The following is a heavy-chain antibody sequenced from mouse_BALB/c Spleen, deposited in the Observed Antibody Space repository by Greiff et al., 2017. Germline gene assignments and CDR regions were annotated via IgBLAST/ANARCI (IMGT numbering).Heavy chain of an antibody. CDR1: GYTFTSYT. Sequence: VQLQQSAAELARPGASVKMSCKASGYTFTSYTMHWVKQRPGQGLEWIGYINPSSGYTEYNQKFKDKTTLTADKSSSTAYMQLSSLTSEDSAVYYCARFQRPYAMDYWGQGTSVTVSS. J-gene: IGHJ4*01. CDR2: INPSSGYT. CDR3: ARFQRPYAMDY. V-gene: IGHV1-4*02.